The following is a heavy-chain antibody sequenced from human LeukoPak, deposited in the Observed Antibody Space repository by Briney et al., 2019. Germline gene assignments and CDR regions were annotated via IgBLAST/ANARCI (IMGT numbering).Heavy chain of an antibody. CDR2: IYSGGST. Sequence: RPGGSLRLSCAASGFTVSSNYMSWVRQAPGKGLEWVSVIYSGGSTYYADSVKGRFTISRHNSKNTLYLQMNSLRAEDTAVYYCARDHIVVVPAAIYYYGMDVWGQGTTVTVSS. CDR3: ARDHIVVVPAAIYYYGMDV. D-gene: IGHD2-2*01. V-gene: IGHV3-53*04. J-gene: IGHJ6*02. CDR1: GFTVSSNY.